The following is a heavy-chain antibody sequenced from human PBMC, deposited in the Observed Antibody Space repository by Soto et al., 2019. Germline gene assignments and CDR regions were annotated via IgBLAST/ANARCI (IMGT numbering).Heavy chain of an antibody. CDR1: GYPFTSYD. V-gene: IGHV1-8*01. J-gene: IGHJ3*02. CDR3: ASPARNYDFWSGYSFGI. CDR2: MNPNSGNP. D-gene: IGHD3-3*01. Sequence: ASVKVSCKASGYPFTSYDINWVRQATGQGLERMGWMNPNSGNPGYAQKFQGRVTMTRNTSIGTADMELSSLRSEDTGVYYCASPARNYDFWSGYSFGIWGQGTMVSVSS.